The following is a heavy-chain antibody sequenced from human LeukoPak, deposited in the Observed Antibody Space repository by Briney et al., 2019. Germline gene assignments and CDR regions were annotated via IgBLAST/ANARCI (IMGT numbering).Heavy chain of an antibody. CDR2: IYPGDSDT. CDR3: ARSNGYCSSTSCYTSDY. CDR1: GNSFTSYW. J-gene: IGHJ4*02. D-gene: IGHD2-2*02. Sequence: GESLKISCKDSGNSFTSYWIDWVRQMPGRGLEWMGIIYPGDSDTRYSPSFQGQVTISADKSISTAYLQWSSLKASDTAMYYCARSNGYCSSTSCYTSDYWGQGTLVTVSS. V-gene: IGHV5-51*01.